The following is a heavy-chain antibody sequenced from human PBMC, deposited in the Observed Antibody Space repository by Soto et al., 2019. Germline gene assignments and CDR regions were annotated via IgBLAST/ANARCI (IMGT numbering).Heavy chain of an antibody. D-gene: IGHD3-16*01. CDR3: ARGGEFYGLDV. CDR1: GGSISGYY. V-gene: IGHV4-4*07. Sequence: SETLSLTCTVSGGSISGYYWTWIRQPAGKGLEWIGRKHTSGTTNYNPSLKSRVTMSIDTSTNQFSLNLSSVTAADTAVYYCARGGEFYGLDVWGQVTAGTVSS. CDR2: KHTSGTT. J-gene: IGHJ6*02.